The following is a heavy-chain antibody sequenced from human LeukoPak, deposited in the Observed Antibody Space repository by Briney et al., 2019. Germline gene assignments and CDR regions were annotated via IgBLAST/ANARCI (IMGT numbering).Heavy chain of an antibody. CDR2: IYTSGST. CDR1: VGSIGSYY. Sequence: SETLSLTCTVSVGSIGSYYWSWIRQPAGKGLEWIGLIYTSGSTNYNPSVKSRVTISVDTSKNQFSLKLRSVTAADRAVYYCASELRYSDWTFSAFDIWGQGTMVTVSS. V-gene: IGHV4-4*07. CDR3: ASELRYSDWTFSAFDI. D-gene: IGHD3-9*01. J-gene: IGHJ3*02.